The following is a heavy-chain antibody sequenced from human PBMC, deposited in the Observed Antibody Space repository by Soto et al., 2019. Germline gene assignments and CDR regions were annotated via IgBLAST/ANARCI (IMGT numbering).Heavy chain of an antibody. Sequence: SETLSLTCIVSGDSISSDSYYWGWIRQPPGKGLEWIGSISYSGSTYYNPSLKSRVTISVDTSKKQFSLKLSSVTAADTAVYYCARLLEMVVNGVGGDVFDIRGQGTMVT. D-gene: IGHD7-27*01. CDR2: ISYSGST. J-gene: IGHJ3*02. CDR3: ARLLEMVVNGVGGDVFDI. V-gene: IGHV4-39*01. CDR1: GDSISSDSYY.